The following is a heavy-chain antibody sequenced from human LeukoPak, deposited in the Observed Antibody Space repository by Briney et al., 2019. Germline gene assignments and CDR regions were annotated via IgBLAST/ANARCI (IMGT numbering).Heavy chain of an antibody. CDR3: ARGRRSVRLRDWFDP. V-gene: IGHV4-34*01. J-gene: IGHJ5*02. CDR2: INHSGST. Sequence: PSETLSLTCAVYGGSFSGYYWSWIRQPPGKGLEWIGEINHSGSTNYNPSLKSRVTMSVDTSKNQFSLKLSSVTAADTAVYYCARGRRSVRLRDWFDPWGQGTLVTVSS. CDR1: GGSFSGYY. D-gene: IGHD4-17*01.